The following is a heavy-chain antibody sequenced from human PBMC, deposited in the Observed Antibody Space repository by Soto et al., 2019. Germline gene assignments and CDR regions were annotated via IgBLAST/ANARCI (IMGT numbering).Heavy chain of an antibody. Sequence: QVQLLQSGAEVKKPGSSVRVSCEASGGTFRTYAISWVRQAPGQGLEWMGEIIPIFGTINYAQKFQGRLRITADESTATVYRDLRSLRSDDTALYYCAKGAVAGTPTSYYYYGMDVWGQGTTVTVSS. J-gene: IGHJ6*02. V-gene: IGHV1-69*12. CDR3: AKGAVAGTPTSYYYYGMDV. CDR1: GGTFRTYA. CDR2: IIPIFGTI. D-gene: IGHD6-19*01.